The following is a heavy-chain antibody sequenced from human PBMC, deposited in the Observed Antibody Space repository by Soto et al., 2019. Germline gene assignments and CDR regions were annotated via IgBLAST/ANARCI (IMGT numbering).Heavy chain of an antibody. J-gene: IGHJ4*02. CDR1: NYTFITYG. CDR2: ITPYNGNT. Sequence: GASVKVSCKASNYTFITYGITWVRQAPGQGLEWVGWITPYNGNTNYGQNFQGRVTMTADTSTSTAYMELGSLTTDDTAVYYCARDTSFYFDYWGPGTRVTVYS. D-gene: IGHD2-2*01. V-gene: IGHV1-18*01. CDR3: ARDTSFYFDY.